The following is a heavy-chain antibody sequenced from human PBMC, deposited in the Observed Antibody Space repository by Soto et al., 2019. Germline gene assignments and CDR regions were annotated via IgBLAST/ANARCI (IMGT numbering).Heavy chain of an antibody. CDR1: GGAFSDYA. CDR3: ASWLKGPDIGNYYYGMDV. CDR2: IMPIFRAP. Sequence: QVQLVQSGAEVKKPGSSVKVSCKASGGAFSDYAFSWVRQAPGQGLEWLGGIMPIFRAPDYAQKFQGRVTLTAAECTRTAYMEMNSLRSEDTAVYYCASWLKGPDIGNYYYGMDVWGQGTTVTVS. D-gene: IGHD2-15*01. V-gene: IGHV1-69*12. J-gene: IGHJ6*02.